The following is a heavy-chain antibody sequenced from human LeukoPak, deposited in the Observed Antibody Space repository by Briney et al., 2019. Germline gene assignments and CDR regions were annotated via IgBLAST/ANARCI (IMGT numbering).Heavy chain of an antibody. Sequence: SETLSLTCTVSGGSISSYYWSWIRQPPGKGLEWIAYIYYNGSTNYYPSLMSRVTISVDTSKNQFSLKRSCVTAADTAVYYCAREYSYANSDCFVPWGQGTLVTVAS. D-gene: IGHD5-18*01. CDR3: AREYSYANSDCFVP. V-gene: IGHV4-59*01. J-gene: IGHJ5*02. CDR2: IYYNGST. CDR1: GGSISSYY.